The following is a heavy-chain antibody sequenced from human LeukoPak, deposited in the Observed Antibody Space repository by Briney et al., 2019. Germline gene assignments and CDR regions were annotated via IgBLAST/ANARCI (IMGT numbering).Heavy chain of an antibody. V-gene: IGHV3-48*03. D-gene: IGHD4-17*01. CDR3: ARVQTTVTTLDY. J-gene: IGHJ4*02. CDR2: ISSSGSTR. CDR1: GFTFSSYE. Sequence: PGGSLRLSCAASGFTFSSYEVNWVRQAPGKGLEWVSYISSSGSTRYYADSVKGRFTISRDNAKNSLYLQMNSLRAEDTAVYYCARVQTTVTTLDYWGQGTLVTVSS.